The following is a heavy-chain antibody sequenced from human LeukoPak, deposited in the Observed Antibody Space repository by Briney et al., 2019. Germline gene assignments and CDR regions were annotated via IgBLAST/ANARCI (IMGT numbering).Heavy chain of an antibody. CDR2: IRSKAYGGTT. V-gene: IGHV3-49*03. J-gene: IGHJ4*02. CDR3: TRSGGQLLWFGELLTFDY. D-gene: IGHD3-10*01. CDR1: GFTFGDYA. Sequence: GGSLRLSCTASGFTFGDYAMSWFRQAPGKGLEWVGCIRSKAYGGTTEYAASVKGRFTISRDDSKSIAYLQMNSLKTEDTAVYYCTRSGGQLLWFGELLTFDYWGQGTLVTVSS.